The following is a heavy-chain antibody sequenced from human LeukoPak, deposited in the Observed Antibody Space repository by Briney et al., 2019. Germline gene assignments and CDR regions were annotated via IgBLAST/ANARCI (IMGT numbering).Heavy chain of an antibody. Sequence: ASVKVSCKASGYTFTSYGISWVRQAPGQGLEWMGWISAYNGNTNYAQKLQGRVTMTTDTSTSTAYMELRSLRSDDTAVYYCARSSYYDSSGSNQFGYGYWGQGTLVTVSS. J-gene: IGHJ4*02. V-gene: IGHV1-18*01. D-gene: IGHD3-22*01. CDR2: ISAYNGNT. CDR3: ARSSYYDSSGSNQFGYGY. CDR1: GYTFTSYG.